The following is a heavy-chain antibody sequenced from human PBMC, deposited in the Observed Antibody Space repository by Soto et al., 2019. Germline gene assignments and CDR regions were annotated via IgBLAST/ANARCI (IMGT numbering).Heavy chain of an antibody. J-gene: IGHJ6*02. CDR3: ARDPRSSRWYRRHDYYGMDV. D-gene: IGHD6-13*01. CDR2: IIPIFGTA. CDR1: GGTFSSYA. V-gene: IGHV1-69*01. Sequence: QVQLVQSGAEVKKPGSSVKVSCKASGGTFSSYAISWVRQAPGQGLEWMGGIIPIFGTANYAQKFQGRVTLTADESTGTAYMELVSLRSEDTAVYYCARDPRSSRWYRRHDYYGMDVWGQGTTVTVSS.